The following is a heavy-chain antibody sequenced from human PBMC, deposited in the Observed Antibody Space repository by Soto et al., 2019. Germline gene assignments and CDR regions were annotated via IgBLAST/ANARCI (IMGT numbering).Heavy chain of an antibody. Sequence: QVQLVQSGAEVQKPGASVKVSCKASGYTFTGYYMHWVRQAPGQGLEWMGWINPNSGGTNYAQKFQGWVTMTRDTSISTAYMELSRLRSDDTAVYYCARGGSGSYVGYYYMDVWGKGTTVTVSS. D-gene: IGHD3-10*01. CDR3: ARGGSGSYVGYYYMDV. CDR2: INPNSGGT. J-gene: IGHJ6*03. V-gene: IGHV1-2*04. CDR1: GYTFTGYY.